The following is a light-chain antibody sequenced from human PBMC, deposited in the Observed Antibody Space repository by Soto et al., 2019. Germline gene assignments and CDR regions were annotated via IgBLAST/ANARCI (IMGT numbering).Light chain of an antibody. CDR1: QGISNF. CDR2: AAS. CDR3: QQVESYPST. J-gene: IGKJ4*01. V-gene: IGKV1-9*01. Sequence: IQLTQRPTTLSASIGDRVTITCRASQGISNFLAWYQQKPGKAPKLLIYAASTLQSGVPSRFSGSGSGTDFTLTICSLQPEDFATYFCQQVESYPSTFGGGAKVDIK.